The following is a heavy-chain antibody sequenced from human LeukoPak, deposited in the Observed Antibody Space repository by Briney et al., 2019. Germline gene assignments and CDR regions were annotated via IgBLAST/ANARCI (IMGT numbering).Heavy chain of an antibody. Sequence: ASVKVSCKASGGTFSSYAISWVRQAPGQGLEWMGRIIPILGIANYAQKFQGRVTITADKSTSTAYMELSGLRSEDTAVYYCARINIDCSSTSCYVFDPWGQGTLVTVSS. V-gene: IGHV1-69*04. D-gene: IGHD2-2*01. CDR1: GGTFSSYA. CDR2: IIPILGIA. CDR3: ARINIDCSSTSCYVFDP. J-gene: IGHJ5*02.